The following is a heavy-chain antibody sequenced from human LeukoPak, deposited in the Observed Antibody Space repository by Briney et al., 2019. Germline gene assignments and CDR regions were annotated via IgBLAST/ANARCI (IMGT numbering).Heavy chain of an antibody. CDR1: GYTFTSYG. V-gene: IGHV1-18*01. J-gene: IGHJ4*02. CDR2: ISAYNGNT. Sequence: ASVKVSCKASGYTFTSYGISWVRQAPGQGLEWMGWISAYNGNTNYAQKLQGRVTMTTDTSTSTAYMELRSLRSDDTAVYYCARDRSATSRYSGYSYGLYYFDYWGQGTLVTVSS. CDR3: ARDRSATSRYSGYSYGLYYFDY. D-gene: IGHD5-18*01.